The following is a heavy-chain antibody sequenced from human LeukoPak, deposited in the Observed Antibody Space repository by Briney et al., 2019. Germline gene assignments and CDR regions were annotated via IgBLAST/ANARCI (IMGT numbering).Heavy chain of an antibody. CDR2: ISWDGGST. D-gene: IGHD2-8*01. V-gene: IGHV3-43*01. J-gene: IGHJ4*01. CDR1: GFTFDDYT. Sequence: PGGSLRLSCAASGFTFDDYTMHWVRQAPGKGLEWVSLISWDGGSTYYADSVKGRFTISRDNAKNSLYLQMNSLRPEDTALYYCSTDPRLLIYWGHGTLVTVSS. CDR3: STDPRLLIY.